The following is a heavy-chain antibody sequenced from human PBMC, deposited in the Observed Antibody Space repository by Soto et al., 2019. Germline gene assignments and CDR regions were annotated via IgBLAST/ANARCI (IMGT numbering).Heavy chain of an antibody. CDR1: DYTFTAYF. CDR2: INPNSGTT. CDR3: ARGFATHYFDL. J-gene: IGHJ4*02. Sequence: QVQLVQSGAEVKKPGASVRVSCRASDYTFTAYFIHWVRQAPGQGLEWVGSINPNSGTTKYAQKFRGWVTVTADTSITTAYMELGRLRSDDTAVYYCARGFATHYFDLRGQGTLVTVSS. V-gene: IGHV1-2*04. D-gene: IGHD3-3*01.